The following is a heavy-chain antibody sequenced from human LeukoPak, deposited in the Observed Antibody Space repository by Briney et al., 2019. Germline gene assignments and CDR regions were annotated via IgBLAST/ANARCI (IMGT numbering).Heavy chain of an antibody. CDR3: AKDEGDSGYGFFDY. D-gene: IGHD3-22*01. CDR1: GFTFSAYG. J-gene: IGHJ4*02. CDR2: ISYGGSNK. V-gene: IGHV3-30*18. Sequence: PGRSLRLSCAASGFTFSAYGMHWVHQAPGKGLEWVALISYGGSNKYYADSVKGRFTISRDNSKNTLYLQMNSLRAEDTAVYYCAKDEGDSGYGFFDYWGQGTLVTVSS.